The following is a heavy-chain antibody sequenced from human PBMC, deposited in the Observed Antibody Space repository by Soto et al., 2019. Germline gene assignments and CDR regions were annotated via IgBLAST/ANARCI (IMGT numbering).Heavy chain of an antibody. D-gene: IGHD3-10*01. Sequence: GEKGKNPGAPRNISCKPPVTTSPRTKIPWLERAAGQGLGGMGIIDTRGGSADYTQRFQGRVTMTRDTSTGTVYMELSSLGSEDTAVYYCARDLPRDLVRGSFDIWGQGTMVTVSS. V-gene: IGHV1-46*01. CDR1: VTTSPRTK. J-gene: IGHJ3*02. CDR2: IDTRGGSA. CDR3: ARDLPRDLVRGSFDI.